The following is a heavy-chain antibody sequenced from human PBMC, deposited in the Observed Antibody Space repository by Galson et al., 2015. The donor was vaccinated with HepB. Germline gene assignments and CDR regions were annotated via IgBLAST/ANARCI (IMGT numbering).Heavy chain of an antibody. Sequence: SLRLSCAASGFTFSDYYMSWIRQAPGKGLEWLSYISSSTIYTNYADSVKGRFTISRDNVKNSMYLQMNSLRAEDTAVYYCARVAGSDYGDHAHFDSWGLGILVTVSS. CDR3: ARVAGSDYGDHAHFDS. D-gene: IGHD4-17*01. V-gene: IGHV3-11*06. J-gene: IGHJ4*02. CDR2: ISSSTIYT. CDR1: GFTFSDYY.